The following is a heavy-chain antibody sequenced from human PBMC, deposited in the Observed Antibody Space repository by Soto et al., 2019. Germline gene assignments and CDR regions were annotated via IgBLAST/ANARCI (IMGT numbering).Heavy chain of an antibody. CDR1: GFTFSTYW. CDR2: IKQDGSDI. Sequence: EVQLVESGGGLVQPGGSLRLSCEASGFTFSTYWMSWVRQAPGKGLEWVATIKQDGSDIYYVDSVRGRFTISRDNAESSLYLQMRSLRAEETAVYYCVRGCGTSNCPYYLDVWGKATTVIVSS. J-gene: IGHJ6*03. D-gene: IGHD1-1*01. V-gene: IGHV3-7*01. CDR3: VRGCGTSNCPYYLDV.